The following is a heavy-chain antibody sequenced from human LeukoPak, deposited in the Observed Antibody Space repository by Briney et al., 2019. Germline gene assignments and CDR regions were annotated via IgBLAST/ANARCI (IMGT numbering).Heavy chain of an antibody. CDR1: GYTFTSYG. CDR2: ISAKNGNT. CDR3: ARDTEWEKNPDYFDY. V-gene: IGHV1-18*01. J-gene: IGHJ4*02. D-gene: IGHD1-26*01. Sequence: ASVKVSCKASGYTFTSYGISWVRQAPGQGLEWMGWISAKNGNTNYAQKVQGRVIMTTDTSTNTAYMELRSLRSDDTAVYYCARDTEWEKNPDYFDYWGQGTLVTVSS.